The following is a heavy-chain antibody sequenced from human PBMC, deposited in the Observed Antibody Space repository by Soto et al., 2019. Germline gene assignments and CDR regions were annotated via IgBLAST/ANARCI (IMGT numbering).Heavy chain of an antibody. Sequence: ASVKVSCKASGYTFTSYGISWVRQAPGQGLEWMGWISAYNGNTNYAQKLQGRVTMTTDTSTSTAYMELRSLRSDDTAVYYCARARLGITMIVVVNNDFDHWGPGTRVTVPS. CDR2: ISAYNGNT. J-gene: IGHJ4*02. CDR1: GYTFTSYG. V-gene: IGHV1-18*01. D-gene: IGHD3-22*01. CDR3: ARARLGITMIVVVNNDFDH.